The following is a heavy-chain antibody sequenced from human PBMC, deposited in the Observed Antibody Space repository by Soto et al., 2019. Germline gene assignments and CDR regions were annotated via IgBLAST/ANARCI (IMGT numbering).Heavy chain of an antibody. Sequence: VPLVESGGGSVQPGGSLRLSCVASGITFSGFWMHWVRQVPGKGLVWVARVDSAGSGTSYADSVKGRFTISRDNAKNTLSLQMDSLRVEGTAVYYCATVFDHWGQGLPVTVSS. CDR1: GITFSGFW. V-gene: IGHV3-74*01. J-gene: IGHJ4*02. CDR3: ATVFDH. CDR2: VDSAGSGT.